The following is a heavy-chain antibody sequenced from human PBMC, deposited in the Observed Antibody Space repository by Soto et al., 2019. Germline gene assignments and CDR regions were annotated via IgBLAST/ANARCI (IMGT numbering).Heavy chain of an antibody. D-gene: IGHD3-22*01. V-gene: IGHV4-59*01. J-gene: IGHJ4*02. CDR2: MYYSGSS. CDR3: ARDSRSGYYLDY. CDR1: GGSISSYY. Sequence: WETLSLTCTVSGGSISSYYWSWIRQPPGKGLEWIGYMYYSGSSNYNPSLKSRVTISVDTSKNQFFLNLSSVTAADTAVYYCARDSRSGYYLDYWGQGTLVTVSS.